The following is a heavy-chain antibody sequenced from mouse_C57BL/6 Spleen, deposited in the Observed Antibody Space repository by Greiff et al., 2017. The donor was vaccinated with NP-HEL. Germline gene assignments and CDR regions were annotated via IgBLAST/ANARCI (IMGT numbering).Heavy chain of an antibody. CDR3: TAPYDYDEYFDV. CDR1: GFTFSNYW. Sequence: EVKVEESGGGLVQPGGSMKLSCVASGFTFSNYWMNWVRQSPEKGLEWVAQIRLKSDNYATHYAESVKGRFTISRDDSKSRVYLQMNNLRAEDTGIYYGTAPYDYDEYFDVWGTGTTVTVSS. CDR2: IRLKSDNYAT. V-gene: IGHV6-3*01. J-gene: IGHJ1*03. D-gene: IGHD2-4*01.